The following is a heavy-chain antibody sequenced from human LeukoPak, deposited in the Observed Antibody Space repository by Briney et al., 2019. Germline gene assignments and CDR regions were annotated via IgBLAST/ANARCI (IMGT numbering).Heavy chain of an antibody. Sequence: TSSETLSLTCTVSGGSISSSTYYWGWIRQPPGRGLEWIGNIYYSGSTYYNPSLKSRVTISVDTSKNQFSLKLTSVIAADTAVYYCARLRQHLAPIDYWGQGTLVTVSS. D-gene: IGHD6-13*01. CDR1: GGSISSSTYY. CDR3: ARLRQHLAPIDY. J-gene: IGHJ4*02. CDR2: IYYSGST. V-gene: IGHV4-39*01.